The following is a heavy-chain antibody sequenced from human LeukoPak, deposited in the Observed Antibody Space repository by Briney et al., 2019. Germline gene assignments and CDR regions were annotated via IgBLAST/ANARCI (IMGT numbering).Heavy chain of an antibody. V-gene: IGHV1-2*02. CDR3: ARDGYTYGQVDY. CDR1: GHTFTDYY. CDR2: INPNSGGT. Sequence: ASAKVSCKASGHTFTDYYWHWVRQAPGQGLEWMGWINPNSGGTNYAQKFQGRVTMTRDTSVSTAYMELSGLTSDDTAVYYCARDGYTYGQVDYWGQGTQVTVSS. D-gene: IGHD5-18*01. J-gene: IGHJ4*02.